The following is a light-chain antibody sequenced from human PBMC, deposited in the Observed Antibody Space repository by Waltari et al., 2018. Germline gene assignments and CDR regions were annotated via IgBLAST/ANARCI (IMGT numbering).Light chain of an antibody. J-gene: IGKJ2*01. CDR3: QQYDDWPAYS. Sequence: EIVMTQSPAAVSLSPGERATLSCRASQNIANNLAWYQHKGGQAPRLLIYDAYTRATGIPVRFSGSGSGTEFTLSISSLQTEDFTVYFCQQYDDWPAYSFGQGTKLEIK. CDR1: QNIANN. CDR2: DAY. V-gene: IGKV3-15*01.